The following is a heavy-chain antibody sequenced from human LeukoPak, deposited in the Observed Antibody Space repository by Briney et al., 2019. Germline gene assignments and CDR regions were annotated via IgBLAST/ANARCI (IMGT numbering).Heavy chain of an antibody. J-gene: IGHJ4*02. V-gene: IGHV4-39*07. D-gene: IGHD6-13*01. CDR3: ARLQTHRGHYQYSSSWYYFDY. Sequence: SETLSLTCTFSDGDIYTSPYYWGWIRQPPGKGLEWIGSVYYSGCTNYNPSLKSRVTISVDTSKNQFSLKLSSVTAADTAVYYCARLQTHRGHYQYSSSWYYFDYWGQGTLVTVSS. CDR1: DGDIYTSPYY. CDR2: VYYSGCT.